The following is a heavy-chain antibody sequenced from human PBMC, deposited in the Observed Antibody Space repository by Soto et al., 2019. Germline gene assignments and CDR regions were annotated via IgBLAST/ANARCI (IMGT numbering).Heavy chain of an antibody. Sequence: GSLRLSCEASGFTFYTYAMIWVRRAPGKGLEWVTAIDSDGTDTYYADFVKGRFTVSRDNSKNTLYLQMRSLTAEDTALYYCAKGRLAVGSDWFDSWGPGTLVTVSS. D-gene: IGHD1-26*01. V-gene: IGHV3-23*05. CDR2: IDSDGTDT. CDR1: GFTFYTYA. J-gene: IGHJ5*01. CDR3: AKGRLAVGSDWFDS.